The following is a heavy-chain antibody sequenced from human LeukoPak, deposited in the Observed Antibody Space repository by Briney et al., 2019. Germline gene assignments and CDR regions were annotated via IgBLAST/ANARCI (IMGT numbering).Heavy chain of an antibody. CDR1: GYTFTSYY. CDR3: ASEQLTTYYYDSSGSPGRNY. J-gene: IGHJ4*02. V-gene: IGHV1-46*01. Sequence: ASVKVSCKASGYTFTSYYMHWVRQAPGQGLEWMGIINPSGGSTSYAQKFQGRVTMTRDTSTSTVYMELRSLRSEDTAVYYCASEQLTTYYYDSSGSPGRNYWGQGTLVTVSS. CDR2: INPSGGST. D-gene: IGHD3-22*01.